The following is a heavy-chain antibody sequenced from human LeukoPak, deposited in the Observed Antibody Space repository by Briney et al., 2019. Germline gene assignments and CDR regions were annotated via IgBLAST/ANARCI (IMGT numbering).Heavy chain of an antibody. CDR1: GFTFSSYA. J-gene: IGHJ5*02. CDR3: AKDWARITMVRGVIITPFDP. CDR2: ISGSGGST. D-gene: IGHD3-10*01. Sequence: SGGSLRLSCAASGFTFSSYAMSWVRQAPGKELEWVSAISGSGGSTYYADSVKGRFTISRDNSKNTLYLQMNSLRAEDTAVYYCAKDWARITMVRGVIITPFDPWGQGTLVTVSS. V-gene: IGHV3-23*01.